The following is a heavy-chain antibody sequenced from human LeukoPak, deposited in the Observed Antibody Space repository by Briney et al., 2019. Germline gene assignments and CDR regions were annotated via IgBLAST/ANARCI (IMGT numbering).Heavy chain of an antibody. D-gene: IGHD5-24*01. Sequence: SETLSLTCTVSGSSISSSYYGAWIRQPPGKGLEWIATISHSGSTYYNPSLKSRVTISADTSQNQHSLRLNSVTVADTAVYYCARVNTVMATFDYWGQGTPVTASS. CDR3: ARVNTVMATFDY. CDR2: ISHSGST. J-gene: IGHJ4*02. V-gene: IGHV4-38-2*02. CDR1: GSSISSSYY.